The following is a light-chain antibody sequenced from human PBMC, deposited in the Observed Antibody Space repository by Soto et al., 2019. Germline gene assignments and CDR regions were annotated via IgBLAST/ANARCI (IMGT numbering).Light chain of an antibody. Sequence: DIHLTQSPSSLSASVGDRVTITCRASQAITNNLAWYQQKPGNPPRLLIYAESTLHSGVPSRFSGRKVGTQFIPTIDSLQPEDFATYYCQQYYSYPPWTFGQGIKVDIK. V-gene: IGKV1-9*01. CDR2: AES. J-gene: IGKJ1*01. CDR3: QQYYSYPPWT. CDR1: QAITNN.